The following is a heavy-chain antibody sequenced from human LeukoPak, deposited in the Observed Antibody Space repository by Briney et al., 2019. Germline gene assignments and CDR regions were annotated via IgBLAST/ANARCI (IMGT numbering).Heavy chain of an antibody. CDR1: GFTFSSYS. V-gene: IGHV3-21*01. CDR3: ARVKYDFWSGSPDGTLPKPYYFDY. J-gene: IGHJ4*02. Sequence: PGGSLRLSCAASGFTFSSYSMNWVRQAPGKGLEWVSSISSSSSYIYYADSVKGRFTISRDNAKNSLYLQMNSLRAEDTAVYYCARVKYDFWSGSPDGTLPKPYYFDYWGQGTLVTVSS. D-gene: IGHD3-3*01. CDR2: ISSSSSYI.